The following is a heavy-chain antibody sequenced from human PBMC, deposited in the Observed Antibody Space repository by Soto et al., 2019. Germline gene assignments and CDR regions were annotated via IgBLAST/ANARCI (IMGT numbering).Heavy chain of an antibody. J-gene: IGHJ6*03. V-gene: IGHV4-39*01. Sequence: QLQLQESGPGLVKPSETLSLTCTVSGGSISSSSYYWGWIRQPPGKGLEWIGSIYYSGSTYYNPSLKSRVTISVDTSKNQFSLKLSSVTAADTAVYYCARQKMDYSNYDPSPYYYYYMDVWGKGTTVTVSS. CDR1: GGSISSSSYY. D-gene: IGHD4-4*01. CDR2: IYYSGST. CDR3: ARQKMDYSNYDPSPYYYYYMDV.